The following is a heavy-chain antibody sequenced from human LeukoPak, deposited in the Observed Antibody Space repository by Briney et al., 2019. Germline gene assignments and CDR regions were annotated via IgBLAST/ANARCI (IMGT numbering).Heavy chain of an antibody. CDR2: IIPIFGTA. D-gene: IGHD3-10*01. CDR1: GGTFSSYA. CDR3: ATGVRITMVRGVIAPHFDY. Sequence: SVKVSCKASGGTFSSYAISWVRQAPGQGLEWMGGIIPIFGTANYAQKFQGRVTITADESTSTAYMELSSLRFEDTAVYYCATGVRITMVRGVIAPHFDYWGQGTLVTVSS. J-gene: IGHJ4*02. V-gene: IGHV1-69*01.